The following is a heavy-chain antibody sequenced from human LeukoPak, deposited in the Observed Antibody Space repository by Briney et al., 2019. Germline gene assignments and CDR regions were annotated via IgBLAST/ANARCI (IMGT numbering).Heavy chain of an antibody. Sequence: SVKVSCKASGGTFSSYTISWVRQAPGQGLEWMGRIIPILGIANYAQKLQGRVTITADKSTSTAYIELSSLRSEDTAVYYCASDPYSDSSGDFWGYYYGMDVWGQGTTVTVSS. D-gene: IGHD3-22*01. V-gene: IGHV1-69*02. CDR2: IIPILGIA. CDR1: GGTFSSYT. CDR3: ASDPYSDSSGDFWGYYYGMDV. J-gene: IGHJ6*02.